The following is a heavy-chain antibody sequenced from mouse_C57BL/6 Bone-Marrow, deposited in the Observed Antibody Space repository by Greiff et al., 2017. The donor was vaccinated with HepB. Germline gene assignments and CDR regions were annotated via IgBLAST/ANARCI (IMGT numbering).Heavy chain of an antibody. V-gene: IGHV1-7*01. Sequence: QVQLQQSGAELAKPGASVKLSCKASGYTFTSYWMPWVKQRPGQGLEWIGYINPSSGYTKYNQKFKDKATLTADKSSSTAYMQLSSLTYEDSAVYYCAREGTTVVARNWFAYWGQGTLVTVSA. J-gene: IGHJ3*01. CDR1: GYTFTSYW. CDR2: INPSSGYT. CDR3: AREGTTVVARNWFAY. D-gene: IGHD1-1*01.